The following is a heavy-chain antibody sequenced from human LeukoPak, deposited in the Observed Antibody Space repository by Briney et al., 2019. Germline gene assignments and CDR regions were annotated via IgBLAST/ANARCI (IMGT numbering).Heavy chain of an antibody. CDR3: ARPGPYYYYGMDV. CDR1: GFTFSDYY. Sequence: PGGYLRLSCAAAGFTFSDYYMSWIRQAPGKGLEWVSYISSSGSTIYYADSVKGRFTISRDNAKNSLYLQMNSLRAEDTAVYYCARPGPYYYYGMDVWGQGTTVTVSS. CDR2: ISSSGSTI. J-gene: IGHJ6*02. V-gene: IGHV3-11*01.